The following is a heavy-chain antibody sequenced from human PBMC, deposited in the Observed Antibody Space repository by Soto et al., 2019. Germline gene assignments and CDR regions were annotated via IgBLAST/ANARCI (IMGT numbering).Heavy chain of an antibody. J-gene: IGHJ4*02. D-gene: IGHD5-18*01. CDR1: GHSISSGHY. Sequence: SETLSLTCSVFGHSISSGHYWGWIRQPPGKGPEWIGSMHHSGTTHYNPSLKSRVTISMDTSKDQFSLKLHSVTAADTALYYCARDQGYGEISPYLDVWGQGTLVTVSS. CDR3: ARDQGYGEISPYLDV. CDR2: MHHSGTT. V-gene: IGHV4-38-2*02.